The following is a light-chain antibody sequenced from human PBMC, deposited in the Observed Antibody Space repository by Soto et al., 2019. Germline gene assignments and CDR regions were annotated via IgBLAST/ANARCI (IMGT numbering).Light chain of an antibody. V-gene: IGLV2-11*01. CDR2: EDS. J-gene: IGLJ3*02. Sequence: QSALTQPRSVSGSPGQSVTISCTGTSSDVGAYNFVSWYQQNPGKAPKVLIYEDSKRPSGVSDHFSASKSGNTASLTISGLQADDEADYYCCSYAGSSTLLFGGGTKVTVL. CDR1: SSDVGAYNF. CDR3: CSYAGSSTLL.